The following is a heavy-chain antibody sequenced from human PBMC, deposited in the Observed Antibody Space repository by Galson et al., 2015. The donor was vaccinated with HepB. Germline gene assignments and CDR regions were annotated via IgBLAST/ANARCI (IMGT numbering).Heavy chain of an antibody. Sequence: QSGAEVKKPGESLRISCKGSGYSFTSYWISWVRQMPGKGLEWMGRIDPSDSYTNYSPSFQGHVTISADKSISTAYLQWSSLKASDPAIYYCARRAVLRYFDWLSTDYYYYGMDVWGQGTTVTVSS. CDR2: IDPSDSYT. CDR3: ARRAVLRYFDWLSTDYYYYGMDV. V-gene: IGHV5-10-1*01. CDR1: GYSFTSYW. D-gene: IGHD3-9*01. J-gene: IGHJ6*02.